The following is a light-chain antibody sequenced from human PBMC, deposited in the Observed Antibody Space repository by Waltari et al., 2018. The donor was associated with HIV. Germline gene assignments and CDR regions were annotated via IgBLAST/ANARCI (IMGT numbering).Light chain of an antibody. Sequence: PASVSGSPGQSITISCIGSSSDVGAYDYVSWYQHHPGKAPKLLIYDVTHRPSGISARFSGSKSGNTASLTISGLQADDEADYYCGSYTTTSTLGVFGGGTKLTVL. J-gene: IGLJ2*01. CDR1: SSDVGAYDY. V-gene: IGLV2-14*03. CDR3: GSYTTTSTLGV. CDR2: DVT.